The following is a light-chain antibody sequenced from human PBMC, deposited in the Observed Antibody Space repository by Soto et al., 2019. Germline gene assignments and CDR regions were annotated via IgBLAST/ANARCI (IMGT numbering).Light chain of an antibody. CDR1: SSDVGGYDY. V-gene: IGLV2-11*01. J-gene: IGLJ1*01. CDR3: CSHAGSFYV. Sequence: QSALTQPRSVSGSPGQSVTISCTGTSSDVGGYDYVSWYQQHPGKAPKLMIYDVSRRPSGVPDRFSGSKSGNTASLTISGLQAEYEADYYCCSHAGSFYVFGTGTKLTVL. CDR2: DVS.